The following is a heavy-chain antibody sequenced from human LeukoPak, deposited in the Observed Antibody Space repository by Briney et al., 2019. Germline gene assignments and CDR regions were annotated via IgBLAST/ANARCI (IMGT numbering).Heavy chain of an antibody. D-gene: IGHD2-15*01. CDR3: TRLSHVAGAPKVSWFDP. CDR1: AYSISDGWL. CDR2: IYHSGTT. Sequence: PSETLSLTCTVSAYSISDGWLWGWIRQPPGKGLEWIASIYHSGTTYFNPSLKSRVTMSVDTSKNHFSLKLTSVTAADPAVSYCTRLSHVAGAPKVSWFDPWGQGTLVTVSS. J-gene: IGHJ5*02. V-gene: IGHV4-38-2*02.